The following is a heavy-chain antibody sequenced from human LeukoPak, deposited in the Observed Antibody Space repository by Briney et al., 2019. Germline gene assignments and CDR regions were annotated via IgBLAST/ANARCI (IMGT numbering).Heavy chain of an antibody. D-gene: IGHD6-13*01. CDR3: ARDVAAAAPSLA. CDR2: ISSSGSTI. Sequence: GGSLRLPCAASGFTFSDYYMSWIRQAPGKGLEWVSYISSSGSTIYYADSVKGRFTISRDNAKNSLYLQMNSLRAEDTAVYYCARDVAAAAPSLAWGQGTLVTVSS. J-gene: IGHJ4*02. V-gene: IGHV3-11*04. CDR1: GFTFSDYY.